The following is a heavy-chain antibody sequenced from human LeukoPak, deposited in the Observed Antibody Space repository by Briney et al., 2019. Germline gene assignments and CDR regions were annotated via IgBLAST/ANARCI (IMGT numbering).Heavy chain of an antibody. J-gene: IGHJ4*02. Sequence: PGGSLRLSCAASGFTVSSNYMSWVRQAPGKGLEWVSVIYSGGSTYYADSVKGRFAISRDNSKNTLYLQMNSLRAEDTAVYYCARGFLVDWHLDYWGQGTLVTVSS. CDR2: IYSGGST. V-gene: IGHV3-53*01. CDR3: ARGFLVDWHLDY. D-gene: IGHD2-2*01. CDR1: GFTVSSNY.